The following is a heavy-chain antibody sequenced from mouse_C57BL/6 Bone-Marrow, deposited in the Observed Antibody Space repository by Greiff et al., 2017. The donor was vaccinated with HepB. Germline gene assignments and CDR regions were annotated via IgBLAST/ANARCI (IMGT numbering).Heavy chain of an antibody. J-gene: IGHJ3*01. CDR2: IDPETGGT. CDR3: TRTGDYYCGSRYGFAY. D-gene: IGHD1-1*01. V-gene: IGHV1-15*01. Sequence: VKLMEPGAELVRPGASVTLSCKASGYTFTDYEMHWVKQRPVHGLEWIGAIDPETGGTAYNQKFKGKATLTADKSSSTAYMELRSLTSEDSAVYYCTRTGDYYCGSRYGFAYWGQGTTVTVSA. CDR1: GYTFTDYE.